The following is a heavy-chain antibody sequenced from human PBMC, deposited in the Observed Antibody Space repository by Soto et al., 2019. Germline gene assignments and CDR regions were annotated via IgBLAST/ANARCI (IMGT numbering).Heavy chain of an antibody. D-gene: IGHD6-6*01. V-gene: IGHV1-2*04. Sequence: GASVKVSCKASGYTFTGYYMHWVRQAPGQGLEWMGWINPNSGGTNYAQKFQGWVTMTRDTSISTAYMELSRLRSDDTAVYYCARSIYSSSPPFDYWGQGTLVTVSS. CDR3: ARSIYSSSPPFDY. J-gene: IGHJ4*02. CDR1: GYTFTGYY. CDR2: INPNSGGT.